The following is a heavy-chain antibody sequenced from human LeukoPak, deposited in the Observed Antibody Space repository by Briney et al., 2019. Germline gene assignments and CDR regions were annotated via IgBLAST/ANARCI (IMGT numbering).Heavy chain of an antibody. CDR2: IYYSGST. CDR3: ARDGATPYFDWFGI. D-gene: IGHD3-9*01. V-gene: IGHV4-39*07. J-gene: IGHJ3*02. CDR1: GGSISSSSYY. Sequence: PSETLSLTCTVSGGSISSSSYYWGWIRQPPGKGLEWIGSIYYSGSTYYNPSLKSRVTISVDTSKNQFSLKLSSVTAADTAVYYCARDGATPYFDWFGIWGQGTMVTVSS.